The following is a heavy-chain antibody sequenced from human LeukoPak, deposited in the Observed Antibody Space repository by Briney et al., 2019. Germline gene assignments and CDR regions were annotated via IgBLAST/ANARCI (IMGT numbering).Heavy chain of an antibody. CDR2: ISSSSSYI. D-gene: IGHD1-26*01. CDR3: ARDYSGSSSSLDY. CDR1: GFTFSSYS. Sequence: GGSLRLSCAASGFTFSSYSMNWVRQAPGKGLEWVSSISSSSSYIYYADSVKGRFTISRDNAKNSLYLQMNSLRAEDTAVYYCARDYSGSSSSLDYWGQGTLVTVSS. J-gene: IGHJ4*02. V-gene: IGHV3-21*01.